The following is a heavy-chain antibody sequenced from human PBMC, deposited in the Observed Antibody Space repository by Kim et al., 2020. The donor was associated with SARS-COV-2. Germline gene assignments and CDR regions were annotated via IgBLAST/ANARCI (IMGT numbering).Heavy chain of an antibody. CDR2: IYSGGST. J-gene: IGHJ3*02. CDR1: GFTVSSNY. CDR3: ARAESVWYAFDI. Sequence: GGSLRLSCAASGFTVSSNYMSWVRQAPGKGLEWVSVIYSGGSTYYADSVKGRFTISRDNSKNTLYLQMNSLRAEDTAVYYCARAESVWYAFDIWGQGTMVTVSS. D-gene: IGHD2-21*01. V-gene: IGHV3-66*01.